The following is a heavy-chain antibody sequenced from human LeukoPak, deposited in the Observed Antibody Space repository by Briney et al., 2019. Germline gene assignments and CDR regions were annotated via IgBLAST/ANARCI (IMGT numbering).Heavy chain of an antibody. CDR3: ARDFEARATLSLTSDY. D-gene: IGHD1-26*01. J-gene: IGHJ4*02. CDR2: ISSSSSYI. V-gene: IGHV3-21*01. Sequence: GGSLRLSCVASGFTFSSYGMHWVRQAPGKGLEWVSSISSSSSYIYYADSVKGRFTISRDNAKNSLYLQMNSLRAEDTAVYYCARDFEARATLSLTSDYWGQGTLVTVSS. CDR1: GFTFSSYG.